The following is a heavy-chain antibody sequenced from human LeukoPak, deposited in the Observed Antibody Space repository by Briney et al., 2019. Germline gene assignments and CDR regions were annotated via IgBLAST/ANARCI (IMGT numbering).Heavy chain of an antibody. D-gene: IGHD2-8*01. CDR3: AKDRSCINDVCHGASYY. Sequence: GGSLRLSCAASGFIFSGYSMSWVRQAPGKGLEWVSTISGSGGSTYYADSVKGRFTISRDNSKNTVYLQMNSLRAEDTAVYYCAKDRSCINDVCHGASYYWGQGTLVTVSS. CDR1: GFIFSGYS. CDR2: ISGSGGST. J-gene: IGHJ4*02. V-gene: IGHV3-23*01.